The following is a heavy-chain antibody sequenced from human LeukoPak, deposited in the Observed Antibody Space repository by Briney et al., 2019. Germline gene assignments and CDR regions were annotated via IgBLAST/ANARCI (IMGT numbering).Heavy chain of an antibody. D-gene: IGHD3-16*01. CDR2: IGSSSITM. CDR3: VKGGWGDY. V-gene: IGHV3-48*01. J-gene: IGHJ4*02. Sequence: QAGGSLRLSCAASGFTLSSYDMNWVRQAPGKGLEWVSYIGSSSITMYYADSVKGRFTISRDNSKNTLYLQMNSLRVEDTAIYYCVKGGWGDYWGQGTLVTVSS. CDR1: GFTLSSYD.